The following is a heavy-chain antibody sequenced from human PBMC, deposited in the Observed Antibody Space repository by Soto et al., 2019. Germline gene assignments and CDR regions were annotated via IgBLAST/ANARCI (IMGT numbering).Heavy chain of an antibody. CDR1: GFTFSSYA. CDR3: AKDQPQSVGDLGAFDI. V-gene: IGHV3-23*01. D-gene: IGHD3-16*01. Sequence: EVQLLESGGGLVQPGGSLRLSCAASGFTFSSYAMSWVRRAPGKGLEWVSAISGSGGSTYYADSVKGRFTISRDNSKNTLYLQMNSLRAEDTAVYYCAKDQPQSVGDLGAFDIWGQGTMVTVSS. J-gene: IGHJ3*02. CDR2: ISGSGGST.